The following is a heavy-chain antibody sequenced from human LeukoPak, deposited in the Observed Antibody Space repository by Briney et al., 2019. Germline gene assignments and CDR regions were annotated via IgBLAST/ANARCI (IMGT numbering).Heavy chain of an antibody. D-gene: IGHD3-3*01. CDR3: ARERVKLTYDFFDI. J-gene: IGHJ3*02. V-gene: IGHV3-74*01. Sequence: GGSLRLSCAASGFTFTNYWMHWVRQVPGKRLEWVSRIKTDGFDTDYPDSVKGRFIISRDNAENTRFLQMHSLRAEDPVLYFCARERVKLTYDFFDILVQGTMLTVCS. CDR1: GFTFTNYW. CDR2: IKTDGFDT.